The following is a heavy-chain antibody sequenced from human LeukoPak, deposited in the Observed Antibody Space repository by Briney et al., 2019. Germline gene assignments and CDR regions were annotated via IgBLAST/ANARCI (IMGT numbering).Heavy chain of an antibody. J-gene: IGHJ6*02. D-gene: IGHD3-9*01. CDR2: IYLGEST. CDR3: AREPINDILTGTRGGMDV. Sequence: SETLSLTCGVSGGSISSGAYYWSWIRQSPGKGLEWIGHIYLGESTYYIPSLKSRVTISVDRTKNHQFSLKLTSVTAADTAVYYCAREPINDILTGTRGGMDVWGQGTTVTVSS. V-gene: IGHV4-30-2*06. CDR1: GGSISSGAYY.